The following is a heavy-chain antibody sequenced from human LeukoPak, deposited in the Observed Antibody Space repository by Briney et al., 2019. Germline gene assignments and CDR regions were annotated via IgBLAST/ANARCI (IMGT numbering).Heavy chain of an antibody. J-gene: IGHJ4*02. V-gene: IGHV4-39*07. CDR1: GGSISSSSYY. Sequence: SETLSLTCTVSGGSISSSSYYWGWIRQPPGKGLEWIGSIYHSGSTYYNPSLKSRVTISADRSKNQFSLKLSSVTAADTAVYYCARVGKVATFDYWGQGTLVTVSS. CDR2: IYHSGST. CDR3: ARVGKVATFDY. D-gene: IGHD5-12*01.